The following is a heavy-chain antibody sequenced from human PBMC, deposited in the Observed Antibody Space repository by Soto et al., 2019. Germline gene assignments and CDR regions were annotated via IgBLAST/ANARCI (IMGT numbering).Heavy chain of an antibody. CDR3: ARQIYDSDTGPNFQYYFDS. CDR1: GYIFAGCW. V-gene: IGHV5-10-1*01. Sequence: PGESLKISCNGSGYIFAGCWITWVRQKPGKGLEWMGRIDPSDSQTYYSPSFRGHVTISATKSITTVFLQWSSLRASDTAMYYCARQIYDSDTGPNFQYYFDSWGQGTPVTVSS. D-gene: IGHD3-22*01. J-gene: IGHJ4*02. CDR2: IDPSDSQT.